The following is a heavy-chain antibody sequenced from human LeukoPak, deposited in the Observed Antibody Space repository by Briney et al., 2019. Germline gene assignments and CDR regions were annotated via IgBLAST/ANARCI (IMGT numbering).Heavy chain of an antibody. CDR2: IYLLDSNT. Sequence: GESLKISCRGSGYIFNNYWIGWVRQMPGKGLEWMGIIYLLDSNTKYSPSFQGQVTISADKSITTAYLQWSSLKASDTAMYYCASPNTIFGVVKFWGQGTLVTVSS. D-gene: IGHD3-3*01. CDR1: GYIFNNYW. V-gene: IGHV5-51*01. CDR3: ASPNTIFGVVKF. J-gene: IGHJ4*02.